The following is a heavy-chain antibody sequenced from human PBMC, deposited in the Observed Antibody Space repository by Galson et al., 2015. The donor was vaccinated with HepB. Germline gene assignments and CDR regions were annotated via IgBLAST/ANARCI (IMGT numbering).Heavy chain of an antibody. CDR3: AAGYCSSTSCYSSGAFDI. Sequence: SLRLSCAASGFTFSSYSMNWVRQAPGKGLEWVSYISSSSSTIYYADSVKGRFTISRDNSKNTLYLQMNSLRAEDTAVYYCAAGYCSSTSCYSSGAFDIWGQGTMVTVSS. CDR2: ISSSSSTI. V-gene: IGHV3-48*01. D-gene: IGHD2-2*01. CDR1: GFTFSSYS. J-gene: IGHJ3*02.